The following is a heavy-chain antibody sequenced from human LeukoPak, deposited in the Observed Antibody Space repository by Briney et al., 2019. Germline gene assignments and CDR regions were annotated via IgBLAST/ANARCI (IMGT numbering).Heavy chain of an antibody. CDR2: INPNSGGT. J-gene: IGHJ4*02. CDR3: ARNYGDYFDY. D-gene: IGHD4-17*01. Sequence: ASVKVSCKASGYTFTGYYMHWVRQAPGQGLEWMRWINPNSGGTNYAQKFQGRVTMTRDTSTSTAYMELRSLRSDDTAVYYCARNYGDYFDYWGQGTLVTVSS. CDR1: GYTFTGYY. V-gene: IGHV1-2*02.